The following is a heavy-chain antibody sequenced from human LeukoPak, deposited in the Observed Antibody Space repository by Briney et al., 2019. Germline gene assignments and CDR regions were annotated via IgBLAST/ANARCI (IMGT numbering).Heavy chain of an antibody. D-gene: IGHD3-10*01. J-gene: IGHJ4*02. V-gene: IGHV3-15*01. CDR3: TTGPYDYGSGTYYH. CDR2: IKSKTDGGTT. CDR1: GFTFSNAW. Sequence: GSLRLSCAASGFTFSNAWMSWVRQAPGKGLEWVGRIKSKTDGGTTDYAAPVKGRFTILRDDSKNTLYVQMNSLKTEDTAVYYCTTGPYDYGSGTYYHWGQGTLVTVSS.